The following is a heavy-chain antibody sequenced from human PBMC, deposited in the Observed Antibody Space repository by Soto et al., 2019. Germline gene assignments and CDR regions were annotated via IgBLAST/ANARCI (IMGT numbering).Heavy chain of an antibody. V-gene: IGHV1-2*04. Sequence: ASVKVSCKASGYTFTGYYMHWVRQAPGQGLEWMGWINPNSGGTNYAQKFQGWVTMTRDTSISTAYMELSRLRSDDTAVYYCVRAHSSSWYYFDYWGQGTLVTVSS. CDR3: VRAHSSSWYYFDY. D-gene: IGHD6-13*01. J-gene: IGHJ4*02. CDR2: INPNSGGT. CDR1: GYTFTGYY.